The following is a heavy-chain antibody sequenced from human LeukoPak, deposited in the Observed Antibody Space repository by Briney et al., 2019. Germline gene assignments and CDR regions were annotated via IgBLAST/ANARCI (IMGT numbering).Heavy chain of an antibody. CDR2: ISYNTGKL. CDR3: ARIPYTTGSSF. J-gene: IGHJ4*02. D-gene: IGHD2/OR15-2a*01. Sequence: GRSLRLSCAASGFAFDDYAMNWVRQAPGKALEWVSGISYNTGKLTYAGSVKGRFTISRDNAKNTLYLQMNSLRAEDTAVYYCARIPYTTGSSFWGQGTLVTVSS. V-gene: IGHV3-9*01. CDR1: GFAFDDYA.